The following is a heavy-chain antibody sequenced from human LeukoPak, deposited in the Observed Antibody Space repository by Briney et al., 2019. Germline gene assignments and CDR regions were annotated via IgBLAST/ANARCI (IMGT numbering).Heavy chain of an antibody. CDR1: GGSISSYY. Sequence: KSSETLSLTCTVSGGSISSYYWSWIRQPPGKGLEWIGYIYYSGSTTYNPSLKSRVTISVDTSKNQFSLKLSSVTAADTAVYYCALGYCSGGSCYAVYWGQGTLVTVSS. V-gene: IGHV4-59*12. D-gene: IGHD2-15*01. J-gene: IGHJ4*02. CDR3: ALGYCSGGSCYAVY. CDR2: IYYSGST.